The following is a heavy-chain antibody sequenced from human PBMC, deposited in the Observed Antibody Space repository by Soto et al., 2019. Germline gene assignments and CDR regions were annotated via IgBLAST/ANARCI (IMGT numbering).Heavy chain of an antibody. CDR1: GGSISSSAHY. Sequence: SETLSLTCTISGGSISSSAHYWGWIRQPPGKGLEWIGSIYYSGSTYYNPSLQSRVTISADTSKNQFSLSLSSVTAADTAVYYCAREESIYGDYDYWGQGTLVTVSS. CDR2: IYYSGST. D-gene: IGHD4-17*01. V-gene: IGHV4-39*07. J-gene: IGHJ4*02. CDR3: AREESIYGDYDY.